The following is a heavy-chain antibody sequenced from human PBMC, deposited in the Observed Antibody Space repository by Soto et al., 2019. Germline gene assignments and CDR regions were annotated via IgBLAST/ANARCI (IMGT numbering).Heavy chain of an antibody. D-gene: IGHD1-26*01. Sequence: GGSLRLSCAASGFTFSSYGMHWVRQAPGKGLEWVAVIWYDGSNKYYADSVKGRFTISRDNSKNTLYLQMNSLRAEDTAVYYCARDLTGSYGPRGSQFDYWGQGTLVTVSS. V-gene: IGHV3-33*01. CDR2: IWYDGSNK. CDR3: ARDLTGSYGPRGSQFDY. J-gene: IGHJ4*02. CDR1: GFTFSSYG.